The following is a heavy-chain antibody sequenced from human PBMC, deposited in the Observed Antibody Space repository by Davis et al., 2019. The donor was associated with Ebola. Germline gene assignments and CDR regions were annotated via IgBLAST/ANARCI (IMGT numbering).Heavy chain of an antibody. J-gene: IGHJ5*02. CDR2: ISGSGTTT. CDR1: GFTFSSYA. V-gene: IGHV3-23*01. CDR3: AKQYPLGGMS. D-gene: IGHD4-23*01. Sequence: GESLKISCAASGFTFSSYAMAWVRQGPGKGLEWVSAISGSGTTTYYTDSVKGRFTISRDNSKGTLYLQMNSLRAEDTAVYYCAKQYPLGGMSWGRGTLVTVSS.